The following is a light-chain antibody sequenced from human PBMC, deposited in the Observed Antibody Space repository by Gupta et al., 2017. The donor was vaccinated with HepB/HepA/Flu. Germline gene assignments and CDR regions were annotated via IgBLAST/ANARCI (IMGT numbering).Light chain of an antibody. CDR2: WAS. Sequence: IVMTQSPDSLAVSLGERATINCKSSQSILYSANNKNYLAWYQQKPGQPPKLLIDWASTRESGVPDRFSGSGSGTDFTLTISSLQAEDAAVYFCQQYYYKPLTFGGGTKVEIK. CDR1: QSILYSANNKNY. J-gene: IGKJ4*01. CDR3: QQYYYKPLT. V-gene: IGKV4-1*01.